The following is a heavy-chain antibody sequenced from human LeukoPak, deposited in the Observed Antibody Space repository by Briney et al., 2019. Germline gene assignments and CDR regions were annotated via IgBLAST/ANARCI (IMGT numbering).Heavy chain of an antibody. J-gene: IGHJ4*02. CDR1: GFTFSSYA. Sequence: GGSLRLSCAASGFTFSSYAMSWVRQALGKGLEWVSAISGSGGSTYYADSVKGRFTISRDNSKNTLYLQMNSLRAEDTAVYYCAKSRQLALYYFDYWGQGTLVTVSS. CDR3: AKSRQLALYYFDY. CDR2: ISGSGGST. D-gene: IGHD6-13*01. V-gene: IGHV3-23*01.